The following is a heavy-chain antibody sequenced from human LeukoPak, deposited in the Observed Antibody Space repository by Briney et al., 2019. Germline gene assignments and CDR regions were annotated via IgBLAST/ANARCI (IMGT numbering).Heavy chain of an antibody. CDR3: AKGFDSSGYGPGYFQH. CDR1: GFTFSSYG. J-gene: IGHJ1*01. CDR2: IRYDGSNK. Sequence: GGSLRLSCAASGFTFSSYGMHWVRQAPGKGLEWVTVIRYDGSNKYYADSVKGRFTIFRDNSKNTLYLQMNSLRPEDMALYYCAKGFDSSGYGPGYFQHWGQGTLVTVSS. D-gene: IGHD3-22*01. V-gene: IGHV3-30*02.